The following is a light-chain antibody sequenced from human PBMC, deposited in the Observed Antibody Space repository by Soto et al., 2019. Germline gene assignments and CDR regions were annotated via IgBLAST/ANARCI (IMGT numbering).Light chain of an antibody. V-gene: IGKV1-8*01. CDR1: QNINSY. CDR2: AAS. J-gene: IGKJ4*01. Sequence: AIRMTQSPSSLSASTGDTITITCRASQNINSYLAWYQQKPGKAPKLLIYAASTLQSGVPSRFSGSGSGTDCTLSISGLQSEACATYYCQQYFTYPQTFGGGTKVEIK. CDR3: QQYFTYPQT.